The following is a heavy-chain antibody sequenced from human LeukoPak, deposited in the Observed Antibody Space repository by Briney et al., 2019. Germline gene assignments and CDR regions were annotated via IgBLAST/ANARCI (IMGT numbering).Heavy chain of an antibody. CDR3: ARESTFRLLRNVSDI. J-gene: IGHJ3*02. D-gene: IGHD5-12*01. V-gene: IGHV1-46*01. Sequence: ASVTVSCTASGYSFTIFHIHWVRQAPGQGLEWMGMINPSDGGTSYAQKFQGRVTMTSDTSTTTVAMDLSSLRSDDTAVYYCARESTFRLLRNVSDIWGQGTMVTVSS. CDR2: INPSDGGT. CDR1: GYSFTIFH.